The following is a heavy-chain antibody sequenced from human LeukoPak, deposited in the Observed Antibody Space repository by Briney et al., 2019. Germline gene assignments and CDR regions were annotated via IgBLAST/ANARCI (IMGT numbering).Heavy chain of an antibody. CDR2: IYYSGST. V-gene: IGHV4-31*11. D-gene: IGHD3-10*01. CDR1: GGSFSGYY. Sequence: SETLSLTCAVYGGSFSGYYWSWIRQHPGKGLEWIGYIYYSGSTYYNPSLKSRVTISVDTSKNQFSLKLSSVTAADTAVYYCARQYYGSGSYFDYWGQGTLVTVSS. CDR3: ARQYYGSGSYFDY. J-gene: IGHJ4*02.